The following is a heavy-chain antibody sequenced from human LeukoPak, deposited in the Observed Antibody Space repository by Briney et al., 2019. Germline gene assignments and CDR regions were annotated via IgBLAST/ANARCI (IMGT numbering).Heavy chain of an antibody. CDR3: ARFTQLWLYYYYYYYMDV. CDR1: GYTLTELS. Sequence: AASVKVSCKVSGYTLTELSMHWVRQAPGKGLEWMGGFDPEDGETIYAQKFQGRVTMTEDTSTDTAYMELSSLRSEDTAVYYCARFTQLWLYYYYYYYMDVWGKGTTVTVSS. CDR2: FDPEDGET. D-gene: IGHD5-18*01. J-gene: IGHJ6*03. V-gene: IGHV1-24*01.